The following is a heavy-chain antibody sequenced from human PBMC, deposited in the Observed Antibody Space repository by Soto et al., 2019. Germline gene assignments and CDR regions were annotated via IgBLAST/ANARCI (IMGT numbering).Heavy chain of an antibody. CDR2: ISTYNGNT. D-gene: IGHD4-17*01. V-gene: IGHV1-18*01. CDR3: ARDDCGDYDY. Sequence: QVQLVQSGAEVKKPGASVRVSCKASGYTFTTYGFSWVRQAPGQGLEWMGWISTYNGNTNYAQNLQGRVTMTTDASTSTAYMELRSLRSDDTAVYYCARDDCGDYDYWGQGTLVTVSS. CDR1: GYTFTTYG. J-gene: IGHJ4*02.